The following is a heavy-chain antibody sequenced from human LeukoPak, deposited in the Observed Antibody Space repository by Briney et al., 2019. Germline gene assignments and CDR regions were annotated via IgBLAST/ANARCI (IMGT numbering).Heavy chain of an antibody. CDR1: GFTFTTYA. CDR2: IKQDGSEK. V-gene: IGHV3-7*01. Sequence: GGSLRLSCVASGFTFTTYAMSWVRQAPGKGLEWVANIKQDGSEKYYVDSVKGRFTISRDNAKNSLYLQMNSLRAEDTAVYYCARVARDYAALDYWGQGTLVTVSS. CDR3: ARVARDYAALDY. D-gene: IGHD4-17*01. J-gene: IGHJ4*02.